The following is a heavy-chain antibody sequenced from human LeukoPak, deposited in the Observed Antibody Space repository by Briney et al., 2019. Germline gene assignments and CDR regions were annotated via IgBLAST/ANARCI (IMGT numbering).Heavy chain of an antibody. CDR3: ARYDFDWLRFDY. J-gene: IGHJ4*02. Sequence: SQTLSLTCTVSGGSISSGGYDWGWIRQHPGKGLDWIGYIYYSGTTYYNPSLKSRVTISVDTSKNQFSLKLSSVTAADTAVYYCARYDFDWLRFDYWGQGTLVTVSS. CDR2: IYYSGTT. CDR1: GGSISSGGYD. V-gene: IGHV4-31*03. D-gene: IGHD3-9*01.